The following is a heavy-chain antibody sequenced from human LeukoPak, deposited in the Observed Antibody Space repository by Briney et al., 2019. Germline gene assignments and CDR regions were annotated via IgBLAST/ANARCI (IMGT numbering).Heavy chain of an antibody. CDR3: ARGKFFDI. Sequence: GRSLRLSCEASAFTFSHYRMDWVRQAPGKGLELVAIISDDGTNRYYADSVKGRFPISRDDSNPTVYLQMNGLRVDDTAIYFCARGKFFDIWGQGTMVTVSS. V-gene: IGHV3-30*04. J-gene: IGHJ3*02. CDR1: AFTFSHYR. CDR2: ISDDGTNR.